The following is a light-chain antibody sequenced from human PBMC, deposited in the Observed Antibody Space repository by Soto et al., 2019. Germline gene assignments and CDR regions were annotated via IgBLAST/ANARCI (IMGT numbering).Light chain of an antibody. Sequence: IVLTQTPLSSAVTLGQPASFSCGSSESLVHSDGKTYLGWLHLRPGQPPRLLIYQISRRPPGVPDRFSGSGAGTNFTLKISRVEPEDGGIFYCMQASQLRTFGQGTKVDIK. J-gene: IGKJ1*01. CDR3: MQASQLRT. CDR2: QIS. V-gene: IGKV2-24*01. CDR1: ESLVHSDGKTY.